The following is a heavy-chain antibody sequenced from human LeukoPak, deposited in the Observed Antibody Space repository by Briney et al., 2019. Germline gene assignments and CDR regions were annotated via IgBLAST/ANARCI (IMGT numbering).Heavy chain of an antibody. J-gene: IGHJ4*02. CDR2: VHPGDSDI. CDR3: ARWAGYSISWHYFNY. V-gene: IGHV5-51*01. D-gene: IGHD6-13*01. Sequence: GESLKISCQCSGYTFTSYWIGWVRQMPGKGLEWMGSVHPGDSDIRYSPSFQGQVTISADKSISTAYLQWSCLRASDTAMYYRARWAGYSISWHYFNYWGQGTLVTVSS. CDR1: GYTFTSYW.